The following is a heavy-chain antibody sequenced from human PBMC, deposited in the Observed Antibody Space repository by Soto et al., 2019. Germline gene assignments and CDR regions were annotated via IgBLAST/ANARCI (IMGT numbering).Heavy chain of an antibody. V-gene: IGHV4-59*01. Sequence: PSETLSLTCTVSGGSISSYYWSWIRQPPGKGLEGIVYIDSSGITNYNPSLKSRVTISVDTSKNQFSLKLSSVTAADTAVYYCARASMLDYGDYGEFDYGGQGTRFTVSS. J-gene: IGHJ4*02. CDR1: GGSISSYY. CDR2: IDSSGIT. D-gene: IGHD4-17*01. CDR3: ARASMLDYGDYGEFDY.